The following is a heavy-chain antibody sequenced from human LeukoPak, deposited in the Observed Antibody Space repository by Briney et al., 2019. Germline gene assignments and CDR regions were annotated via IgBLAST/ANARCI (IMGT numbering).Heavy chain of an antibody. CDR2: ISAYNGNT. J-gene: IGHJ6*02. Sequence: ASVKVSCKASGYTFTSYGISWVRQAPGQGLEWMGWISAYNGNTNYAQKLQGRVTMTTDTSTSTAYMELRSLRSDDTAVYYCARALRERYDFWIPDYYYYGMDVWGQGTTVTVSS. V-gene: IGHV1-18*01. CDR1: GYTFTSYG. D-gene: IGHD3-3*01. CDR3: ARALRERYDFWIPDYYYYGMDV.